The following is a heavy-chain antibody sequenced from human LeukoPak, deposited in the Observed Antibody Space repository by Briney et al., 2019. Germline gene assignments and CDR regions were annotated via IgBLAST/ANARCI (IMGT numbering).Heavy chain of an antibody. CDR2: IYHSGST. Sequence: SQTLSLTCAVSGGSISSGGYSWSWIRQPPGKGLEWIGYIYHSGSTYYNPSLKSRVTISVDRSKNQFSLKLSSVTAADTAVYYCAREYFGYSYGSPVSGYGMDVWGQGTTVTVSS. CDR1: GGSISSGGYS. V-gene: IGHV4-30-2*01. J-gene: IGHJ6*02. CDR3: AREYFGYSYGSPVSGYGMDV. D-gene: IGHD5-18*01.